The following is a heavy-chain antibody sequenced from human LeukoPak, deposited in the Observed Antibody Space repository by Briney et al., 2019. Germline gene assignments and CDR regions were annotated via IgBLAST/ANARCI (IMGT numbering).Heavy chain of an antibody. J-gene: IGHJ4*02. Sequence: SVKVSCKASGGTFSSYAISWVRQAPGQGLKWMGGIIPIFGTANYAQKFQGRVTITADESTSTAYMELSSLRSEDTAVYYCARDPSSVVIAQGYFDYWGQGTLVTVSS. CDR3: ARDPSSVVIAQGYFDY. D-gene: IGHD2-21*01. V-gene: IGHV1-69*13. CDR1: GGTFSSYA. CDR2: IIPIFGTA.